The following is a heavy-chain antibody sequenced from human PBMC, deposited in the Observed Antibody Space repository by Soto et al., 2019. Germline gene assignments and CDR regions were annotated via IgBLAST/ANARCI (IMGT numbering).Heavy chain of an antibody. V-gene: IGHV4-61*01. J-gene: IGHJ6*01. CDR1: GGSVSSGSYY. CDR2: IYYSGST. CDR3: ARGSKDGSGSYRYYYYGMDV. D-gene: IGHD3-10*01. Sequence: QVQLQESGPGLVKPSETLSLTCTVSGGSVSSGSYYWSWIRQPPGKGLEWIGYIYYSGSTNYNPSLTSRVTISVDTSKNQFSLKLSSVTAADTAVYYCARGSKDGSGSYRYYYYGMDVWGQGTTVTVYS.